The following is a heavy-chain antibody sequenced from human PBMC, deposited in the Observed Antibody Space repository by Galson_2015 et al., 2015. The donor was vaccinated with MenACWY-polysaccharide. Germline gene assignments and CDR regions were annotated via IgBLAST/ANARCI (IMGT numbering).Heavy chain of an antibody. CDR1: GFSFSSYR. CDR3: ASRGVVTPYSLDY. V-gene: IGHV3-48*01. D-gene: IGHD2-15*01. J-gene: IGHJ4*02. Sequence: SLRLSCAASGFSFSSYRMTWARQAPGKGLEWLSYITPTGDPKMYADSVKGRFTISRDNAKNSLYLQMNNLRAEDTAVYYCASRGVVTPYSLDYWGQGTLVSVSS. CDR2: ITPTGDPK.